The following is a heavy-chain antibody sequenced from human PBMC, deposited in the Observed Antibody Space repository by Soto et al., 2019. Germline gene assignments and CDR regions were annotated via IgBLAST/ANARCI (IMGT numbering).Heavy chain of an antibody. Sequence: ASVKVSCKASGYTFTSYGISWVRQAPGQGLEWMGWISAYNGNTNYAQKLQGRVTMTTDTSASTAYMELSSLRSEDTAVYYCASSRITMVPYGMDVWGQGTTVTVSS. D-gene: IGHD3-10*01. J-gene: IGHJ6*02. CDR1: GYTFTSYG. CDR3: ASSRITMVPYGMDV. V-gene: IGHV1-18*01. CDR2: ISAYNGNT.